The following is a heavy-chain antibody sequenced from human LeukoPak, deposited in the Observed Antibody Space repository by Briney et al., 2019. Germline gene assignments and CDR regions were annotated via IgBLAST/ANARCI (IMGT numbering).Heavy chain of an antibody. D-gene: IGHD3-3*01. CDR1: GFTFTSYG. CDR3: ARGPRDFRVLINY. J-gene: IGHJ4*02. Sequence: GGSLRLSCAASGFTFTSYGMNWVRQAPGKGLEWVSGVSGSGVSTYYADSVKGRFTISRDNSKNTQYLQMNSLRVEDTAVYYCARGPRDFRVLINYWGQGTLVTVSS. V-gene: IGHV3-23*01. CDR2: VSGSGVST.